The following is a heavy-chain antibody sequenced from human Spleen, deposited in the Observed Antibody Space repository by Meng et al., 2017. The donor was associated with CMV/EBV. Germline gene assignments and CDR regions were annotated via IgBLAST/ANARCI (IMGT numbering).Heavy chain of an antibody. CDR1: GDSISSYY. J-gene: IGHJ4*02. CDR2: INYRGST. V-gene: IGHV4-59*01. D-gene: IGHD1-14*01. Sequence: SETLSLTYTVSGDSISSYYWSWIRQPPGKGLEWIGYINYRGSTNYNPSLKSRVTISLDTSKNQFSLKVRSVTAADTAVYYCARDRGNLDYYFDFWGQGTLVTVSS. CDR3: ARDRGNLDYYFDF.